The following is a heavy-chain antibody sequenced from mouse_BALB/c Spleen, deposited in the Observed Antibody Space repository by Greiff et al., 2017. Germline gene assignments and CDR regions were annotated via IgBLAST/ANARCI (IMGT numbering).Heavy chain of an antibody. CDR2: INSNGGST. CDR1: GFTFSSYG. V-gene: IGHV5-6-3*01. J-gene: IGHJ2*01. D-gene: IGHD2-3*01. Sequence: EVQVVESGGGLVQPGGSLKLSCAASGFTFSSYGMSWVRQTPDKRLELVATINSNGGSTYYPDSVKGRFTISRDKAKNTLYLQMSSLKSEDTAMYYCARAFDGYYWGQGTTLTVSS. CDR3: ARAFDGYY.